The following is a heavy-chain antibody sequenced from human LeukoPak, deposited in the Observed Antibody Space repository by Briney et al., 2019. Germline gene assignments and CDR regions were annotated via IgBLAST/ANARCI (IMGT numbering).Heavy chain of an antibody. CDR2: ITSSSSNI. D-gene: IGHD2/OR15-2a*01. CDR3: ARSNLNDY. V-gene: IGHV3-21*01. J-gene: IGHJ4*02. CDR1: GFTFSTYS. Sequence: PGRSLRLSCAASGFTFSTYSMNWVRQAPGKGLVWVSAITSSSSNIYYADSVKGRFTISRDNAKNSLYLQMNSLRAEDTAVYYCARSNLNDYWGQGTLVTVSS.